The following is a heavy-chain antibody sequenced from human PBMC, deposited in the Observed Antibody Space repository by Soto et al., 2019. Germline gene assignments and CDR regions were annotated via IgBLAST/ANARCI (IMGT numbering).Heavy chain of an antibody. D-gene: IGHD3-22*01. CDR1: GLTLSSYW. V-gene: IGHV3-74*01. J-gene: IGHJ4*02. CDR2: VNSDGSTT. Sequence: GGSLRLSCAASGLTLSSYWMHWVRQTPGKGLVWVARVNSDGSTTTYGDSVKGRFTISRDNAKNTLYLQMNSLRAEDTAVYYCARGYHDNSGPKLGEWYWGQGTLVTVSS. CDR3: ARGYHDNSGPKLGEWY.